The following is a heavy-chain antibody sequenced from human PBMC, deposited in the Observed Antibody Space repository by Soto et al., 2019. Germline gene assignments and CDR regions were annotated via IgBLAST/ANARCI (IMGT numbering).Heavy chain of an antibody. Sequence: QVQLVQSGAEVKKPGSSVKVSCKASGGTFSSYVISWVRQAPGQGLEWMGGIIPIFGTANYAQKFQGRVTITADESTSTAYMELSSLRSEDTAVYYCARAPYYDSSGYYLRDQQFDYWGQGTLVTVSS. CDR3: ARAPYYDSSGYYLRDQQFDY. CDR2: IIPIFGTA. D-gene: IGHD3-22*01. V-gene: IGHV1-69*01. J-gene: IGHJ4*02. CDR1: GGTFSSYV.